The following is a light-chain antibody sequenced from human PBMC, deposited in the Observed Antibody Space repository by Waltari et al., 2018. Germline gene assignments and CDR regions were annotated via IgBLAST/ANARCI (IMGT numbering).Light chain of an antibody. Sequence: QSVLTQPPSVSGAPGQTVTISCIGSSSNIGAAYDVHWYQQLPGTAPKLLIFDNFVRPSGVPDRFSASKSGTSASLGITGLQTGDEADYYCGTWDISLSPSWVFGGGTKLTVL. CDR1: SSNIGAAYD. V-gene: IGLV1-40*01. J-gene: IGLJ3*02. CDR2: DNF. CDR3: GTWDISLSPSWV.